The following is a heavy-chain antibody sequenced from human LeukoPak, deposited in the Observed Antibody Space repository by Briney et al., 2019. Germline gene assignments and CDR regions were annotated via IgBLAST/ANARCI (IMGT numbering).Heavy chain of an antibody. D-gene: IGHD3-9*01. CDR1: GFTFSSYS. CDR2: ISSSSSYI. Sequence: PGGSLRLSCAASGFTFSSYSMNWVRQAPGKGLEWVSSISSSSSYIYYADSVKGRFTISRDNAKNSLYLQMNSLRAEDTAVYYCARDLHYDILTGPLGMDVWGKGTTVTVSS. J-gene: IGHJ6*04. CDR3: ARDLHYDILTGPLGMDV. V-gene: IGHV3-21*01.